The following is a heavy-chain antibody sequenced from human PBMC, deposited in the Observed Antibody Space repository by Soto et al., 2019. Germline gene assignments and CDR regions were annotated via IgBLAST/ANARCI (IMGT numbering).Heavy chain of an antibody. CDR2: IFYSGST. Sequence: SETLSLMCTVSGGSISSDSYYWGWIRQPPGKGLEWIGSIFYSGSTYYNPSLRSRVTISVDTSKNQFSLELTSVTAADTAVYFCGRSGLGLATLKTLDYWGQGTLVTVSS. CDR1: GGSISSDSYY. D-gene: IGHD5-12*01. J-gene: IGHJ4*02. CDR3: GRSGLGLATLKTLDY. V-gene: IGHV4-39*01.